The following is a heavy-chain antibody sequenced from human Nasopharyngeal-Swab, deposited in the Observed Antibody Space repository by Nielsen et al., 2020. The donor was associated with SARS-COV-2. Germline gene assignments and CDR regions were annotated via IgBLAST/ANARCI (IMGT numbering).Heavy chain of an antibody. J-gene: IGHJ4*02. CDR1: GFTFSSYA. CDR2: ISGSGGST. CDR3: AKSSQYSSGWYGIGFDY. D-gene: IGHD6-19*01. V-gene: IGHV3-23*01. Sequence: GESLKISCAASGFTFSSYAMSWVRPAPGKGLEWVSAISGSGGSTYYADSVKGRFYLSRDNSKNTLYLQMNSLRAEDTAVYYCAKSSQYSSGWYGIGFDYWGQGTLVTVSS.